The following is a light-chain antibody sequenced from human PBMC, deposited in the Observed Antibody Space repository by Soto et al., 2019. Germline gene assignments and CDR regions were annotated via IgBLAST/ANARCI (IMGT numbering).Light chain of an antibody. CDR3: LQRNSYPLT. Sequence: DIQMTQSPSSLSASVGDRATITCRASQSITTELGWYQQKPGKPPKLLIYAASSWASGVPTRFTGSGSGAEFTLTISRLQSEDFAIYYCLQRNSYPLTFGRGTKVEIK. CDR2: AAS. J-gene: IGKJ4*01. CDR1: QSITTE. V-gene: IGKV1-17*01.